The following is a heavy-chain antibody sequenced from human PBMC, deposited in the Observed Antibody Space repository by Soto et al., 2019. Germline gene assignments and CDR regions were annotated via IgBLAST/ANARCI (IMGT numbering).Heavy chain of an antibody. CDR3: ASESGSWHDAFDI. CDR1: GVTFSTYR. Sequence: GSLILSSPASGVTFSTYRMNWVRQAPGKGLEWVSYISSSSSTIYYADSVKGRFTISRDNAKNSLYLQLNSLRDEDTAVYYCASESGSWHDAFDIWGQGIMVTVSS. CDR2: ISSSSSTI. V-gene: IGHV3-48*02. D-gene: IGHD1-26*01. J-gene: IGHJ3*02.